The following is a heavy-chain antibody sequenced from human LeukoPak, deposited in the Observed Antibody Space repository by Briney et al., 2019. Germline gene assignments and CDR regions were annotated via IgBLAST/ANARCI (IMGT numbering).Heavy chain of an antibody. Sequence: SETLSLTCTVSGGSISSSSYYWGWIRQPPGKGLEWIGSIYYSGSTYYNPSLKSRVTISVDTSKNRFSLKLSSVTAADTAVYYGTRAPACSSTSCYAALAWFDPWGQGTLVTVSS. J-gene: IGHJ5*02. V-gene: IGHV4-39*07. D-gene: IGHD2-2*01. CDR1: GGSISSSSYY. CDR2: IYYSGST. CDR3: TRAPACSSTSCYAALAWFDP.